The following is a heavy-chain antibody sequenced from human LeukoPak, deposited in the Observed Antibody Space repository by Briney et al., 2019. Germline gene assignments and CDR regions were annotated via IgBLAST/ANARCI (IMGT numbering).Heavy chain of an antibody. Sequence: SQTLSLTCTVSGGSISSGGYYWSWIRQHPGKGLEWIGYIYYSGSTYYNPSLKSRVTISVDTSKKQFSLKLSSVTAADTAVYYCARDRVATRGSYYGMDVWGQGTTVTVSS. CDR2: IYYSGST. J-gene: IGHJ6*02. D-gene: IGHD3-10*01. CDR3: ARDRVATRGSYYGMDV. CDR1: GGSISSGGYY. V-gene: IGHV4-31*03.